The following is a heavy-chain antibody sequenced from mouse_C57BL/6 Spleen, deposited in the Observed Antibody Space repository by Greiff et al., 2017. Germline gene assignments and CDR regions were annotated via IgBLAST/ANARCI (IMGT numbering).Heavy chain of an antibody. J-gene: IGHJ2*01. V-gene: IGHV1-26*01. CDR1: GYTFTDYY. CDR2: INPNNGGT. CDR3: ARGRFYYYGSSYYFDY. D-gene: IGHD1-1*01. Sequence: VQLQQSGPELVKPGASVKISCKASGYTFTDYYMNWVKQSHGKSLEWIGDINPNNGGTSYNQKFKGKATLTVDKSSSTAYMELRSLTSEDSAVYYCARGRFYYYGSSYYFDYWGQGTTHTVSS.